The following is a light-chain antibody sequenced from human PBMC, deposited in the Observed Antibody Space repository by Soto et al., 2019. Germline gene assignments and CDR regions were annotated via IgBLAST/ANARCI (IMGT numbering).Light chain of an antibody. Sequence: PGERATISCRASQSVSNNYVAWYQQKPGQAPRLLIAGASSRATGIPDRFSGSGSGTDFTLTISRLEPEEFAVYYCQQYGSSPPLTFGGGTKVEIK. J-gene: IGKJ4*01. CDR2: GAS. CDR3: QQYGSSPPLT. CDR1: QSVSNNY. V-gene: IGKV3-20*01.